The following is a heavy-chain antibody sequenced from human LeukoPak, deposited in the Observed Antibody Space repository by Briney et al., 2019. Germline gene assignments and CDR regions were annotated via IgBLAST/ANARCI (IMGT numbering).Heavy chain of an antibody. J-gene: IGHJ3*02. CDR1: GFTFSSYE. Sequence: GGSLRLSCAASGFTFSSYEMNWVRQAPGKGLEWVSYISSSGSTIYYADSVKGRFTISRDNAKNSLYLQMNSLRAEDTAVYYCARVEGNMIVVHDAFDIWGQGTVVTVSS. CDR2: ISSSGSTI. V-gene: IGHV3-48*03. CDR3: ARVEGNMIVVHDAFDI. D-gene: IGHD3-22*01.